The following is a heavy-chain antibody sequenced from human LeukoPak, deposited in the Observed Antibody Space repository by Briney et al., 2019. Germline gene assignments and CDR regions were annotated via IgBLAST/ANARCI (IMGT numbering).Heavy chain of an antibody. CDR3: XXXXXXXXXXXVDY. CDR2: IFFSGTVK. Sequence: GGSLRLSCEASGFTFSSYSMSWVRQAPGKGLEWVASIFFSGTVKYYADSVRGRFTISRGNSQNTLYLQMNSLRGDDTAVYYLXXXXXXXXXXXVDYWXXXXLVXVSS. V-gene: IGHV3-23*01. J-gene: IGHJ4*02. D-gene: IGHD3-16*01. CDR1: GFTFSSYS.